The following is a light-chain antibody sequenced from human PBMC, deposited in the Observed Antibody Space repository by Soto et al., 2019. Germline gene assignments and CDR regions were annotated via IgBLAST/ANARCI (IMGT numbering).Light chain of an antibody. V-gene: IGKV3-15*01. J-gene: IGKJ1*01. CDR3: QQYNNWPWT. CDR2: GAS. CDR1: QSVNSN. Sequence: EIVITQSPATLSLSPGERATLSCRASQSVNSNLAWYQQKPGQAPRLLIYGASIRETGIPARFSGSGSGTEFTLTISSLQSEDFAVYYCQQYNNWPWTFGQGTKVDIK.